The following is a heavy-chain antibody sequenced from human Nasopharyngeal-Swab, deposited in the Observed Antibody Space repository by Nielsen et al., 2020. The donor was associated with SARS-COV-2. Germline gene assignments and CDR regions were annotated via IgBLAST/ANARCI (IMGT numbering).Heavy chain of an antibody. D-gene: IGHD2-15*01. CDR1: GGTFSSYA. Sequence: SVKVSCKASGGTFSSYAISWVRQAPGQGLEWMGGIIPIFGTANYAQKFQGRVTITADESTSTAYMELSSLGSADTAVYYCARDSTPVYYYYYMDVWGNGTTVTVSS. V-gene: IGHV1-69*13. J-gene: IGHJ6*03. CDR2: IIPIFGTA. CDR3: ARDSTPVYYYYYMDV.